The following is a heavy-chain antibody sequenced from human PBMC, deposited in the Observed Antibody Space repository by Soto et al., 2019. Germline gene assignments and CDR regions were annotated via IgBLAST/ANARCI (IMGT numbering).Heavy chain of an antibody. CDR3: ARGSFRRGWVYYYYGMDV. D-gene: IGHD3-16*01. CDR1: GYTFTSYY. V-gene: IGHV1-46*01. J-gene: IGHJ6*02. CDR2: INPSGGST. Sequence: ASVKVSCKASGYTFTSYYMHWVRQAPGQGLEWMGIINPSGGSTSYAQKFQGRVTMTRNTSISTAYMELSSLRSEDTAVYYCARGSFRRGWVYYYYGMDVWGQGTTVTVSS.